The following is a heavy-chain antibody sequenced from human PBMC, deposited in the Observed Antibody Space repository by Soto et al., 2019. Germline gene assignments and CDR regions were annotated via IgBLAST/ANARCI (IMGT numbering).Heavy chain of an antibody. CDR1: GFTFSSYG. CDR2: IRYDGSNK. V-gene: IGHV3-33*01. CDR3: ARDQQWLVRFYFDF. J-gene: IGHJ4*02. Sequence: QVQLVESGGGVLQPGNSLRLSCAASGFTFSSYGMHWVRQAPGKGLVWVAVIRYDGSNKYYADSVKGRFTITRDNSKNTLCLQMNSLRAEDTAVYYWARDQQWLVRFYFDFCGQVSLVTVSS. D-gene: IGHD6-19*01.